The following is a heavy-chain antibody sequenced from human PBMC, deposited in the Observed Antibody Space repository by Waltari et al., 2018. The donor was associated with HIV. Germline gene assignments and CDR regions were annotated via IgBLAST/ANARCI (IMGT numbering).Heavy chain of an antibody. D-gene: IGHD6-19*01. CDR1: GYTFTSYG. Sequence: QVQLVQSGAEVKKPGASVKVSCKASGYTFTSYGISWVGQATGQGLEWMGWISCYNGNTHYAQKLQGRVTRTTDTSTSTAYMELRSLRSDDTAVYYCARGIPSSSGWSVSDYWGQGTLVTVSS. J-gene: IGHJ4*02. CDR3: ARGIPSSSGWSVSDY. CDR2: ISCYNGNT. V-gene: IGHV1-18*01.